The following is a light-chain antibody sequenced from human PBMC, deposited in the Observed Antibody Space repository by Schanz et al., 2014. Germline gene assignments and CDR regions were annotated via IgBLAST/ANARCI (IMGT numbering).Light chain of an antibody. CDR2: RAS. CDR3: QQSYSNPPHT. Sequence: EIVMTQSPATLSVSPGERATLSCRASQSVSSNLAWYQQKPGQAPRLLIYRASTRATGLPARFSGSGSGTEFTLTISSLQPEDFATYYCQQSYSNPPHTFGQGTKLEI. CDR1: QSVSSN. J-gene: IGKJ2*01. V-gene: IGKV3-15*01.